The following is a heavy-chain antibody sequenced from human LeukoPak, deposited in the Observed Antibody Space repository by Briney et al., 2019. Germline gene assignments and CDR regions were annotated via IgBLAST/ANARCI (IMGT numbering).Heavy chain of an antibody. J-gene: IGHJ4*02. D-gene: IGHD6-19*01. CDR3: AKDKDSSGHFDY. CDR1: GFTFDDYA. CDR2: ISGDGGST. V-gene: IGHV3-43*02. Sequence: GGSLRLSCAASGFTFDDYAMHCVRQAPGKGLEWVSLISGDGGSTYYADSVKGRFTISRDNSKNSLYLQMNSLRTEDTALYYCAKDKDSSGHFDYWGQGTLVTVSS.